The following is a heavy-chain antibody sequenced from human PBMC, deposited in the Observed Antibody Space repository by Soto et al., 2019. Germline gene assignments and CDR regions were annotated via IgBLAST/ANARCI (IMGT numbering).Heavy chain of an antibody. Sequence: QVHLVQSGAEVKKPGASVKVSCKGSGYAFTTYGITWVRQAPGQGLEWMGWISAHNGNTNYAQKLPGRVTVTRDTYTSTAYMELRSLRSDDTAVYYCARGRYGDYWGQGDLVTVSS. J-gene: IGHJ4*02. CDR1: GYAFTTYG. CDR2: ISAHNGNT. CDR3: ARGRYGDY. V-gene: IGHV1-18*01. D-gene: IGHD1-1*01.